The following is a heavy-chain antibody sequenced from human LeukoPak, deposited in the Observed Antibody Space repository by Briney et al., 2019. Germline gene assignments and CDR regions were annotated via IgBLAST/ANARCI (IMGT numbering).Heavy chain of an antibody. CDR1: GFTFSNYF. V-gene: IGHV3-23*01. CDR2: ISGTTGKA. Sequence: GGSLRLSCGASGFTFSNYFMNWVRQDPGKGLEWISGISGTTGKAYYADSVKGRFTISRDNSKNTLFLQMDRLRAEDTAVYYCAKGGGEATVEVSAAGVFQYWGQGTLVTVSS. CDR3: AKGGGEATVEVSAAGVFQY. D-gene: IGHD2-8*02. J-gene: IGHJ4*02.